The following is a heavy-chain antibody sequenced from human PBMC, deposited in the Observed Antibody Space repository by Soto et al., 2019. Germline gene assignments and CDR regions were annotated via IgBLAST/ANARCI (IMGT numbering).Heavy chain of an antibody. CDR3: ARDGRRLRFLDHNWLDP. J-gene: IGHJ5*02. D-gene: IGHD3-3*01. CDR2: ISAYNGNT. Sequence: ASVKVSCKASGYTFTSYGISWVRQAPGQGLEWMGWISAYNGNTNYAQKLQGRVTMTTDTSTSTAYMELRSLRSDDTAVYYCARDGRRLRFLDHNWLDPYGQETPVTVSS. V-gene: IGHV1-18*04. CDR1: GYTFTSYG.